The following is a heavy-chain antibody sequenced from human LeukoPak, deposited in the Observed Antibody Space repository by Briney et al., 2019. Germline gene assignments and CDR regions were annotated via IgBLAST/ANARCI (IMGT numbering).Heavy chain of an antibody. D-gene: IGHD6-13*01. CDR1: GFTFSSYS. V-gene: IGHV3-48*01. CDR2: ISYSSRTI. J-gene: IGHJ4*02. Sequence: GGSLRLSCAASGFTFSSYSMNWVRQAPGKGLEWVSYISYSSRTIYYADSVKGRFTISRGNSKNTLYLQMNSLRAEDTAVYYCAKGLAHSSWYFFDYWGQGTLVTVSS. CDR3: AKGLAHSSWYFFDY.